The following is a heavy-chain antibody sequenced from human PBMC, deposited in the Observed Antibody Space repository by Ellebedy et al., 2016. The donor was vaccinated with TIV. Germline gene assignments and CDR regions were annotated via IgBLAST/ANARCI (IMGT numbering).Heavy chain of an antibody. CDR2: ISDSGFNT. V-gene: IGHV3-23*01. J-gene: IGHJ4*02. CDR3: MAGTVY. CDR1: GLTFSDDG. Sequence: PGGSLRLSCAASGLTFSDDGMSWVRQAPGQGLEWVSTISDSGFNTDYADSVKGRFTISRDNSKNTVFLQMNSVRAEDTAVYFCMAGTVYWGQGALVTVSS. D-gene: IGHD6-19*01.